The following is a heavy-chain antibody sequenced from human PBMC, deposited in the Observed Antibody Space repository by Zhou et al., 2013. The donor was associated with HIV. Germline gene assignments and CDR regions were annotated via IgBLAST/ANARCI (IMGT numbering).Heavy chain of an antibody. D-gene: IGHD4-17*01. Sequence: QVQLVQSGAEVKKPGSSVKVSCKASGGTFSSYAISWVRQAPGQGLEWMGGIIPIFGTANYAQKFQGRVTITTDESTSTAYMELSSLRSEDTAVYYCARVRLRSDYGGKAYYYYYMDVWGKGTTVTVSS. CDR2: IIPIFGTA. J-gene: IGHJ6*03. CDR1: GGTFSSYA. CDR3: ARVRLRSDYGGKAYYYYYMDV. V-gene: IGHV1-69*05.